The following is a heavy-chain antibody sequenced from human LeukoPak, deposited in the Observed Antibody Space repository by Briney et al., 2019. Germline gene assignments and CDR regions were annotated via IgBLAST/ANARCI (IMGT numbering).Heavy chain of an antibody. CDR1: GGSFSGYY. J-gene: IGHJ6*03. V-gene: IGHV4-34*01. Sequence: SETLSLTCAVYGGSFSGYYWSWIRQPPGKGLEWIGEINHSGSTNYNPSLKSRVTISVDTSKNQFSLKLSSVTAADTAVYYCARGWELLQSYYYYMDVWGKGTTVTVSS. D-gene: IGHD1-26*01. CDR3: ARGWELLQSYYYYMDV. CDR2: INHSGST.